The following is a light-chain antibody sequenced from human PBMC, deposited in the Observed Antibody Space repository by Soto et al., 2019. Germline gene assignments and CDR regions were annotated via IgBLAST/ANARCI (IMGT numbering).Light chain of an antibody. Sequence: EMVLTQSPAPLSLSPGESATLSCRASQNVGLNFAWYQQQSGQPPRLLIHTASSRAPGIPARFSGSGSRTDFTLTISSLEPEDIAVYYCQERGRWPRATFGGGTKVEMK. V-gene: IGKV3D-11*03. CDR2: TAS. J-gene: IGKJ4*01. CDR3: QERGRWPRAT. CDR1: QNVGLN.